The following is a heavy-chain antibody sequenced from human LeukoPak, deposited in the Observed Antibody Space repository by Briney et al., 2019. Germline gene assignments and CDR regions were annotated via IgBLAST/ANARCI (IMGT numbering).Heavy chain of an antibody. D-gene: IGHD3/OR15-3a*01. CDR2: IYYSGNT. CDR1: GGSFSGYY. Sequence: SSETLSLTCAVYGGSFSGYYWSWIRQPPGKGLEWIGSIYYSGNTYYNASLKSQVSISIDTSKNQFSLKLTSVTAADTAVYYCARQTGSGLFILPGGQGTLVTVSS. J-gene: IGHJ4*02. CDR3: ARQTGSGLFILP. V-gene: IGHV4-34*01.